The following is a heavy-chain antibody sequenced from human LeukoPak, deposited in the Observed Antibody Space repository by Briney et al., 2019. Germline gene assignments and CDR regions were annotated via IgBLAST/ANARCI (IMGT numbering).Heavy chain of an antibody. J-gene: IGHJ4*02. CDR2: IIPIFGTA. Sequence: SVKVSCKASGGTFSSYAISWVRQAPGQGLEWMGGIIPIFGTANYAQKFQGRVTITADKSTSTAYMELSSLRSEDTAVYYCARHKAYYDSSFDYWGQGTLVTVSS. CDR3: ARHKAYYDSSFDY. V-gene: IGHV1-69*06. CDR1: GGTFSSYA. D-gene: IGHD3-22*01.